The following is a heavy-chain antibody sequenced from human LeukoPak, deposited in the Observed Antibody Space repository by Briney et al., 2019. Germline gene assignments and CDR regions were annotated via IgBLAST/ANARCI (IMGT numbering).Heavy chain of an antibody. CDR1: GGSISSYY. CDR2: IYYSGST. V-gene: IGHV4-59*01. Sequence: SETLSLTCTVSGGSISSYYWSWIRQPPGKGLEWIGYIYYSGSTNYNPSLKSRVTISVDTSKNQFSLKLSSVTAADTAVYYRARVVTTHDAFDIWGQGTMVTVSS. D-gene: IGHD4-23*01. J-gene: IGHJ3*02. CDR3: ARVVTTHDAFDI.